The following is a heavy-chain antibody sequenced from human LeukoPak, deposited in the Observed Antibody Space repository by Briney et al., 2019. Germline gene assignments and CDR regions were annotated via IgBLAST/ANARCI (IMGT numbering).Heavy chain of an antibody. CDR3: ARTLLHDYGDYYFDY. V-gene: IGHV4-59*01. J-gene: IGHJ4*02. Sequence: SETLSLTCTVSGGSISSYYWSWIRQPPGNGLEWIGYIYYSGSTNYNPSLKSRVTISVDTSKNQFSLKLSSVTAADTAVYYCARTLLHDYGDYYFDYWGQGTLVTVSS. D-gene: IGHD4-17*01. CDR1: GGSISSYY. CDR2: IYYSGST.